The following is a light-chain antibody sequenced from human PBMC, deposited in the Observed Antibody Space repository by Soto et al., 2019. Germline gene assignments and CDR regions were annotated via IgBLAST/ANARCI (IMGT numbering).Light chain of an antibody. Sequence: IQLTQSPLSLSASVGDRVTITCRASEGISSALAWYQQKPGSPPKLLIYDASTLESGVPSRFSGRGSGTDFTLTISSLQPEDLATYYCQLLDTYPPMYIFGQGTKLEIK. CDR1: EGISSA. CDR2: DAS. V-gene: IGKV1-13*02. J-gene: IGKJ2*01. CDR3: QLLDTYPPMYI.